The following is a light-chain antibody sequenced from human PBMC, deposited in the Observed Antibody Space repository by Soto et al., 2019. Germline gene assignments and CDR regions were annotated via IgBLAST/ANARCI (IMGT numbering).Light chain of an antibody. CDR2: AAY. Sequence: EVVLTQSPGTVSLSTGERATLSCRASQSVTSNYLAWYQQKPGQAPRLLIYAAYSMATGIPDRFSGSGSGTDFTLSISRLEPEDFAVYYCHQYGSSITWTFGQGTKVEIK. CDR1: QSVTSNY. CDR3: HQYGSSITWT. V-gene: IGKV3-20*01. J-gene: IGKJ1*01.